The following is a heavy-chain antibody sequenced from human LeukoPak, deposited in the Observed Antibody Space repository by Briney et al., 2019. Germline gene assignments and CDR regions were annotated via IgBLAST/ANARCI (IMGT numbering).Heavy chain of an antibody. CDR2: ISYDGSNK. CDR1: GFTFTSYS. J-gene: IGHJ6*02. CDR3: ARESQYYDFWSGYCSIGGYYGMDV. V-gene: IGHV3-30-3*01. D-gene: IGHD3-3*01. Sequence: GGSLRLSCAASGFTFTSYSMNWVRQAPGKGLEWVAVISYDGSNKYYADSVKGRFTISRDNSKNTLYLQMNSLRAEDTAVYYCARESQYYDFWSGYCSIGGYYGMDVWGQGTTVTVSS.